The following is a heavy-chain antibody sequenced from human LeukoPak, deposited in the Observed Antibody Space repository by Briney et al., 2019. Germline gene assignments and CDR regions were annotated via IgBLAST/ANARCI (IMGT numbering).Heavy chain of an antibody. J-gene: IGHJ4*02. CDR3: AKSCGAYGDYVSELNY. Sequence: GGSLRLSCAASGFTFSSYGMHWVRQAPGKGLEWVAVISYDGSNKYYADSVKGRFTISRDNSKNTLYLQMNSLRAEDTAVYYCAKSCGAYGDYVSELNYWGQGTLVTVSS. D-gene: IGHD4-17*01. CDR2: ISYDGSNK. V-gene: IGHV3-30*18. CDR1: GFTFSSYG.